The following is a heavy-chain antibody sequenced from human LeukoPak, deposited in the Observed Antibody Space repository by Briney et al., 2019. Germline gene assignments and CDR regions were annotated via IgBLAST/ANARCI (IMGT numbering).Heavy chain of an antibody. J-gene: IGHJ4*02. Sequence: GGSLRLSCAASGFTFSSYSMNWVRQAPGKGLEWVSSISSSSSYIYYADSVKDRFTISRDNAKNSLYLQMNSLRAEDTAVYYCARDAPSGSYYRAADYWGQGTLVTVSS. CDR1: GFTFSSYS. CDR2: ISSSSSYI. D-gene: IGHD1-26*01. V-gene: IGHV3-21*01. CDR3: ARDAPSGSYYRAADY.